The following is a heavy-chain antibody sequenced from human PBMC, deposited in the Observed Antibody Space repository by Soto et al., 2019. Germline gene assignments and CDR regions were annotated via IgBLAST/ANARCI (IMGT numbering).Heavy chain of an antibody. Sequence: GASVKVSCKASGFTFTSSAVQWVRQARGQRLEWIGWIVVGSGNTNYAQKFQERVTITRDMSTSTAYMELSSLRSEDTAVYYCAAGEEEGHTAMAYWSDYYYGMDVWGQGTTVTVSS. CDR1: GFTFTSSA. CDR2: IVVGSGNT. V-gene: IGHV1-58*01. D-gene: IGHD5-18*01. CDR3: AAGEEEGHTAMAYWSDYYYGMDV. J-gene: IGHJ6*02.